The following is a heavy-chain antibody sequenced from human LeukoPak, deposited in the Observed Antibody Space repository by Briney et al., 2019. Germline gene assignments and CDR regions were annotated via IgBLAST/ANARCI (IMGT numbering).Heavy chain of an antibody. CDR2: ISAYNGNT. CDR1: GYTFTSYG. D-gene: IGHD3-3*01. V-gene: IGHV1-18*01. Sequence: GASVKVSCKASGYTFTSYGISWVRQAPGQGLEWMGWISAYNGNTNYAQKLQGRVTMTTDTSTSTAYMELRSLRSDDTAVYYCARDTINFWSGYPSGSDYWGQGTLVTVSS. CDR3: ARDTINFWSGYPSGSDY. J-gene: IGHJ4*02.